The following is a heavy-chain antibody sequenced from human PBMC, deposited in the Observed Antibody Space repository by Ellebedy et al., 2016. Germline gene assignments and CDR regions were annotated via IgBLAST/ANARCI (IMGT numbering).Heavy chain of an antibody. CDR2: VWYDESNK. J-gene: IGHJ4*02. V-gene: IGHV3-33*01. CDR3: ARGISRYDGSGFYYDY. Sequence: GGSLRLSCAASGFTFSIYSMHWVRQSPGKGLEWVAVVWYDESNKFYADSVKGQFTISRDNSKNTLYLQMDSLSAEDTAVYYCARGISRYDGSGFYYDYWGQGTPVTVSS. CDR1: GFTFSIYS. D-gene: IGHD3-22*01.